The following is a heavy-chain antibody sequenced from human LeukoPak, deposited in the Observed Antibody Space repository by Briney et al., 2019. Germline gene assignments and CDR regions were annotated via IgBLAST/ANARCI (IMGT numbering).Heavy chain of an antibody. V-gene: IGHV1-69*01. D-gene: IGHD7-27*01. Sequence: ASVKVSCKASGGTFSSYAISWVRQAPGQGLEWMGGIIPIFGTANYAQKFQGRVTITADESTSTAYMELSSLRSEDTAVYYCARARVNWGYHDAFDIWGQGTMVTVSS. J-gene: IGHJ3*02. CDR2: IIPIFGTA. CDR3: ARARVNWGYHDAFDI. CDR1: GGTFSSYA.